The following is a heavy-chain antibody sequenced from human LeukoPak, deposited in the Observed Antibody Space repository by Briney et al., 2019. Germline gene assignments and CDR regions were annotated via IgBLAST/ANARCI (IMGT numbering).Heavy chain of an antibody. CDR3: ARVAYDPRSWFDP. J-gene: IGHJ5*02. CDR1: GFTFSSYA. D-gene: IGHD3-3*01. V-gene: IGHV3-23*01. CDR2: ISGSGGST. Sequence: GGSLRLSCAASGFTFSSYAMSWVRQAPGKGLEWVSAISGSGGSTYYADSVKGRFTISRDNAKNSLYLQMNSLRAEDTAVYYCARVAYDPRSWFDPWGQGTLVTVSS.